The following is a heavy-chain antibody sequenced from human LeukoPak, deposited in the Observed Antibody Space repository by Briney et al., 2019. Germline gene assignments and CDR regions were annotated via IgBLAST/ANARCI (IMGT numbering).Heavy chain of an antibody. V-gene: IGHV3-74*01. Sequence: PGGSLRLSCAASGFSFSFYWMHWVRQAPGKGPVWVSRIKTDGSIADYADSVKGRFTISRDNAKNSLYLQMNSLRAEDTAVYYCARDSELRGQGTLVTVSS. CDR1: GFSFSFYW. CDR3: ARDSEL. CDR2: IKTDGSIA. J-gene: IGHJ4*02. D-gene: IGHD1-26*01.